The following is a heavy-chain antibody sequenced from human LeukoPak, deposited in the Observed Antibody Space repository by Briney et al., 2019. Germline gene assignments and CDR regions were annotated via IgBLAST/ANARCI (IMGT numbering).Heavy chain of an antibody. CDR1: GFTFSRYW. D-gene: IGHD3-10*01. J-gene: IGHJ4*02. CDR3: AKDPYNYGSGSLYFDY. Sequence: GGSLRLSCAASGFTFSRYWMSWVRQAPGKGLEWVSAISGSGGSTYYADSVKGRFTISRDNSKNTLYLQMNSLRAEDTAVYYCAKDPYNYGSGSLYFDYWGQGTLVTVSS. CDR2: ISGSGGST. V-gene: IGHV3-23*01.